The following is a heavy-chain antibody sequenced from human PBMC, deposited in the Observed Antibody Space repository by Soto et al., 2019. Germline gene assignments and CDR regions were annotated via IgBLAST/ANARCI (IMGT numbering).Heavy chain of an antibody. CDR3: ARGIPGHYGFDV. CDR1: GFTFSDYW. CDR2: IKGDGSSI. D-gene: IGHD3-10*01. Sequence: EVQLVESGGGLVQPGGSLRLSCEASGFTFSDYWIHWVRQVPGKGLVWVSRIKGDGSSINYADSVKGRFTISRDNDKNTRYLQMNSLRAEDTAVYYCARGIPGHYGFDVWGQGTMVTVSS. V-gene: IGHV3-74*01. J-gene: IGHJ3*01.